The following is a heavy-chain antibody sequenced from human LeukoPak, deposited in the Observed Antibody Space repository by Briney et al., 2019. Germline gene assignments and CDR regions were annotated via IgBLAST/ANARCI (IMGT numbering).Heavy chain of an antibody. D-gene: IGHD3-10*01. J-gene: IGHJ4*02. CDR2: ISSSGNYI. V-gene: IGHV3-21*01. CDR1: GFTFSGYG. CDR3: ARDRVSMIRGVTALDY. Sequence: PGGSLRLSCAASGFTFSGYGMNWVRQAPGKGLEWVSSISSSGNYIYYADSVKGRFTISRDNAKNSLSVQMNSLGAEDTAVYYCARDRVSMIRGVTALDYWGQGTLVTVSS.